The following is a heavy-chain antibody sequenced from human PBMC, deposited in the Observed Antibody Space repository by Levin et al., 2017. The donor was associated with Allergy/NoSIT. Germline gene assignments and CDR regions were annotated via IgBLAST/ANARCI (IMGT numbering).Heavy chain of an antibody. CDR2: IKQDGSEK. Sequence: PGGSLRLSCAASGFTFSSYWMSWVRQAPGKGLEWVANIKQDGSEKYYVDSVKGRFTISRDNAKNSLYLQMNSLRAEDTAVYYCARRNGYCSGGSCPNGISWAAFDIWGQGTMVTVSS. CDR1: GFTFSSYW. J-gene: IGHJ3*02. V-gene: IGHV3-7*01. CDR3: ARRNGYCSGGSCPNGISWAAFDI. D-gene: IGHD2-15*01.